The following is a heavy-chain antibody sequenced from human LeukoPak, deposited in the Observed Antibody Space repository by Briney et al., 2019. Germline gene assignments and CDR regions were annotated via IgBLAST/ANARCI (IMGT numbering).Heavy chain of an antibody. CDR1: XXXXXXXA. CDR3: AKAGSLDIAARQNY. D-gene: IGHD6-6*01. V-gene: IGHV3-23*01. Sequence: SLXLSCAXXXXXXXXXAMNXVXQAPXXGXXXXXGISGGDGTTFYADSVKGRFTISRDNSKNTLYLQMNSLRAEDTAVYYCAKAGSLDIAARQNYWGQGTLVTVSS. J-gene: IGHJ4*02. CDR2: ISGGDGTT.